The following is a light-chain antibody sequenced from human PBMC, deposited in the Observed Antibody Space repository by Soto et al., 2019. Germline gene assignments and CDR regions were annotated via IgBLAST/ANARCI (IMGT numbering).Light chain of an antibody. CDR3: QQRSNWPLT. V-gene: IGKV3-11*01. CDR2: DAS. CDR1: QRVSSY. J-gene: IGKJ4*01. Sequence: EIVLTQSPATLSLSPGERATLSCRASQRVSSYLAWYQQKPGQAPRLLMSDASNRATGIPARFSGSGSGTDFTLTISSREPLDFAVYCCQQRSNWPLTFGGGTKVQIK.